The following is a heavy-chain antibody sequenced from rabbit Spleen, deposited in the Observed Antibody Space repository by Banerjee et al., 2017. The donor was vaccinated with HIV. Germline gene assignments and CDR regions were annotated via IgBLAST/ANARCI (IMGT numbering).Heavy chain of an antibody. CDR2: IDVGSSGRP. J-gene: IGHJ2*01. V-gene: IGHV1S45*01. D-gene: IGHD6-1*01. CDR3: ASSEGFPYYTGYVYFDSFDP. Sequence: QEQLEESGGDLVKPEGSLTLTCTASGFSFSRSYWICWVRQAPGKGLEWIACIDVGSSGRPYYANWAKGRFIISKTSSTTVILQMTSLTAADTATYFCASSEGFPYYTGYVYFDSFDPWGPGTLVTAS. CDR1: GFSFSRSYW.